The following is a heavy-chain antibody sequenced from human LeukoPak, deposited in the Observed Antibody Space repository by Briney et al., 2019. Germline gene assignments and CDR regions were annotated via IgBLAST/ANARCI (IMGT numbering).Heavy chain of an antibody. CDR3: AREKSWIYAFDI. Sequence: GGSLRLSCAASGFTFSDYYMSWIRQAPGKGLEWISFISDSGDTLHYADSLRGRFTISRDNAKNSLYLQMNSLRAEDTAVYYCAREKSWIYAFDIWGQGTMVTVSS. D-gene: IGHD2-2*03. V-gene: IGHV3-11*04. J-gene: IGHJ3*02. CDR1: GFTFSDYY. CDR2: ISDSGDTL.